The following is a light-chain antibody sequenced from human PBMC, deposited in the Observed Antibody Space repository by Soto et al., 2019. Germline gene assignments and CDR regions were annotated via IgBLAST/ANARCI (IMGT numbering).Light chain of an antibody. CDR2: DAS. V-gene: IGKV3-20*01. CDR1: QRVASG. J-gene: IGKJ1*01. Sequence: VLTQSPGTLSLSPGEGATLSCRASQRVASGLAWYLQKPGQPPRLLIYDASIRATGIPDRISGSGSERDFTLTISRLEPEDAAVYYCQQYLNSPRTFGQGTKVDIK. CDR3: QQYLNSPRT.